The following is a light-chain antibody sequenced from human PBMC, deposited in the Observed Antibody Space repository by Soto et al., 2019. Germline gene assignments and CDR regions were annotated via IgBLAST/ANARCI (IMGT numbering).Light chain of an antibody. CDR1: SSNIGADFD. CDR3: QSHDSSLSGSV. CDR2: GNN. J-gene: IGLJ2*01. V-gene: IGLV1-40*01. Sequence: QLVLTQPHSGSGAPGQTVTISCTWTSSNIGADFDVHWYQQLPGTAPKLLISGNNNRPSGVPDRFSGSKSGTSGSLVITGLQGEDEADYYCQSHDSSLSGSVFGGRTKLTVL.